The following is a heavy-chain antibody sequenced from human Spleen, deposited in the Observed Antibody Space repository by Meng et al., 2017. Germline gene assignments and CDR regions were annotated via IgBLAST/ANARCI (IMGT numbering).Heavy chain of an antibody. D-gene: IGHD7-27*01. J-gene: IGHJ4*02. CDR1: GDSVSSNSAA. V-gene: IGHV6-1*01. CDR2: TYYRSKWYN. CDR3: ARSAGDLDY. Sequence: QIQLQQSGPGLVKPSQTLSLTCAISGDSVSSNSAAWNWIRQSSSRGLEWLGRTYYRSKWYNEYAASVKSRITIKPDTSKNHFSLQLNSVTPEDTAVYYCARSAGDLDYWGQGTLVTVSS.